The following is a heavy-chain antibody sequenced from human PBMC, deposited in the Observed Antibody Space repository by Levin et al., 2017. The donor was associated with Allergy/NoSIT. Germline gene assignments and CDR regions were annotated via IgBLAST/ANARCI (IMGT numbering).Heavy chain of an antibody. Sequence: SETLSLTCTVSGGSITSYYWSWIRQPPGKGLEWIGYIYYSGTTKYNPSLKSRVSISVDTSKNQFSLKLRSVAAADTAVYYCARDRTTVTTKDVYYYGMDVWGQGTTVSVSS. CDR1: GGSITSYY. CDR3: ARDRTTVTTKDVYYYGMDV. J-gene: IGHJ6*02. V-gene: IGHV4-59*01. CDR2: IYYSGTT. D-gene: IGHD4-17*01.